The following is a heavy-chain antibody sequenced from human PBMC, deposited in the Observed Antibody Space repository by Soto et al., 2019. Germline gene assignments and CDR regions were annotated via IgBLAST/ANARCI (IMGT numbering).Heavy chain of an antibody. CDR1: GFTFSSYS. D-gene: IGHD3-22*01. CDR3: ARRGGSRYYDSSGLFGGYFDL. Sequence: PGGSLRLSCGASGFTFSSYSMHWVRQAPGKGLEWVAVISYDGSNKYYADCVKGRFTISRDNSKNTLYLQLNSLSAEDTAVYYCARRGGSRYYDSSGLFGGYFDLWGRGTLVTVSS. V-gene: IGHV3-30-3*01. CDR2: ISYDGSNK. J-gene: IGHJ2*01.